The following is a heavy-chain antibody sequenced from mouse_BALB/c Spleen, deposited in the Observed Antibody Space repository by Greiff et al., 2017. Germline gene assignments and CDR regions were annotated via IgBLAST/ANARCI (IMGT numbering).Heavy chain of an antibody. CDR2: IDPENGDT. Sequence: VQLQQSGAELVRPGASVKLSCTASGFNIKDYYMHWVKQRPEQGLEWIGWIDPENGDTEYAPKFQGKATMTADTSSNTAYLQLSSLTSEDTAVYYCNFYRYDGAYWGQGTLVTVSA. V-gene: IGHV14-4*02. J-gene: IGHJ3*01. CDR3: NFYRYDGAY. D-gene: IGHD2-14*01. CDR1: GFNIKDYY.